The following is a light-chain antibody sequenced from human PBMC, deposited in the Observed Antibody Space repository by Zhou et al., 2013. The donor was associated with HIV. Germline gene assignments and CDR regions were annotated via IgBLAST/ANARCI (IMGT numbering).Light chain of an antibody. Sequence: DIQMTQSPSSLSASVGDRVTITCRASQSISSYLNWYQQKPGKAPXLLIYGASILRSGVPSRFSGSGSGTEFILTISSLQPEDFATYYCQELGSFGQGTKVEI. J-gene: IGKJ2*04. CDR1: QSISSY. CDR3: QELGS. CDR2: GAS. V-gene: IGKV1-39*01.